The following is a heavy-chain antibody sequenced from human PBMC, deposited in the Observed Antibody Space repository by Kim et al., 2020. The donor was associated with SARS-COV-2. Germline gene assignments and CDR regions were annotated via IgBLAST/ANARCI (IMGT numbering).Heavy chain of an antibody. CDR3: ARGGGWLVDY. J-gene: IGHJ4*02. V-gene: IGHV3-7*01. CDR2: IKQDGSDK. D-gene: IGHD6-19*01. CDR1: GVTFSNYW. Sequence: GGSLRLSCAVSGVTFSNYWMTWVRQAPGKGLEWVANIKQDGSDKYYLDSVKGRFTISRDNAKSSLYLQMNSLRDEDTAVYYCARGGGWLVDYWGRGTMVIVSS.